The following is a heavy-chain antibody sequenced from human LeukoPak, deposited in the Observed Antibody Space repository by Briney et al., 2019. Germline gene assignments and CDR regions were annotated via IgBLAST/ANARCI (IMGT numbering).Heavy chain of an antibody. CDR2: ISYTSSYI. CDR1: GFTISPYA. Sequence: PGGSLRLSCAASGFTISPYAMNWVRQAPGKGLEWVSSISYTSSYIFYADSVKGRFTISRDNSRNTVYLQMNSLRAEDTAVYYCANGYVSANKFDYWGQGTLATVSS. CDR3: ANGYVSANKFDY. J-gene: IGHJ4*02. V-gene: IGHV3-21*04. D-gene: IGHD1/OR15-1a*01.